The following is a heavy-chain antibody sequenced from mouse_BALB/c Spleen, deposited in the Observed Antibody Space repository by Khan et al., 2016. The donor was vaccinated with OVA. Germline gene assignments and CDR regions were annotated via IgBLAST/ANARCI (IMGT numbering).Heavy chain of an antibody. CDR3: ARGGAYYRSDGWFAY. J-gene: IGHJ3*01. Sequence: QVQLKQSGTELARPGASVKMSCKASGYTFTSYTMHWVKQRPGQGLEWIGYINPSSGYTNYNQKFKDKATLTADKSSITAYMQLSSLTSEDSAIYYCARGGAYYRSDGWFAYWGQGTLVTVSA. D-gene: IGHD2-14*01. CDR1: GYTFTSYT. CDR2: INPSSGYT. V-gene: IGHV1-4*01.